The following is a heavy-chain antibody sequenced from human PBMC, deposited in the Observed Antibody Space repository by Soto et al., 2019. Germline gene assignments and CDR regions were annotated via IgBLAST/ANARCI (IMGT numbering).Heavy chain of an antibody. V-gene: IGHV1-18*01. Sequence: GASVKVSCKASGYTLTNYGISWVRQAPGQGLEWMGWISAYNGNTNYAQRLQGRVTMTTDTSTSTAYMELRSLRSDDTAVYYCARDYHDTRGRAFDIWGQGTRVTVSS. D-gene: IGHD3-22*01. CDR2: ISAYNGNT. J-gene: IGHJ3*02. CDR1: GYTLTNYG. CDR3: ARDYHDTRGRAFDI.